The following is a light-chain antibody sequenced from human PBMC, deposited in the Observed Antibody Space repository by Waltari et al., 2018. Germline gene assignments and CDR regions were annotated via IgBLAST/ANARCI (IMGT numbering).Light chain of an antibody. CDR3: HQRSARDT. V-gene: IGKV3-11*01. CDR1: QNVAIP. CDR2: DAS. J-gene: IGKJ5*01. Sequence: DIVLTQSPATLSLSPGERATLSCRARQNVAIPFACYQQKPGQPPRLLIYDASTRATGIPARFSGSGSGTYFSRTISTLEPEDFAIYYCHQRSARDTFGQGTRLEIK.